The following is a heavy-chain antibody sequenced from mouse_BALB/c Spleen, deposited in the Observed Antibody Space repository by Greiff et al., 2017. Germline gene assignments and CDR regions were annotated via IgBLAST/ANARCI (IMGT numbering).Heavy chain of an antibody. CDR1: GYSITSDYA. D-gene: IGHD1-2*01. CDR2: ISYSGST. V-gene: IGHV3-2*02. Sequence: EVQLVESGPGLVKPSQSLSLTCTVTGYSITSDYAWNWIRQFPGNKLEWMGYISYSGSTSYNPSLKSRISITRDTSKNQFFLQLNSVTTEDTATYYCARGVLLRLTWFAYWGQGTLVTVSA. CDR3: ARGVLLRLTWFAY. J-gene: IGHJ3*01.